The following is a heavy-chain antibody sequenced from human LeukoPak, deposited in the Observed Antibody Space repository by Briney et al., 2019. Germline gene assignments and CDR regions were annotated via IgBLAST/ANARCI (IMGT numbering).Heavy chain of an antibody. CDR1: AFTFSDYS. CDR3: ARDFHQLRARDAFDL. Sequence: PGGSLRLSCAASAFTFSDYSMNWVRQAPGKGLEWVSSITSSSSYMYYADSVKGRFTISRDNAKNSLYLQMNSLSAEETAVYYCARDFHQLRARDAFDLWGQGTMLTVSS. V-gene: IGHV3-21*01. J-gene: IGHJ3*01. D-gene: IGHD2-2*01. CDR2: ITSSSSYM.